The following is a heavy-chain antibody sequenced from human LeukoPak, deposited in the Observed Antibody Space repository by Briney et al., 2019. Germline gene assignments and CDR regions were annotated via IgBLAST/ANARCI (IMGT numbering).Heavy chain of an antibody. V-gene: IGHV4-59*12. Sequence: SETLSLTCSVSGGSISSYYWSWIRQPPGKGLEWIGYIYYSGRTNYNPSLKSRVTISVDTSKNQFSLKLRSVTAADTAVYYCAKDHYDSSGYPFDYWGQGTLVTVSS. D-gene: IGHD3-22*01. CDR2: IYYSGRT. J-gene: IGHJ4*02. CDR3: AKDHYDSSGYPFDY. CDR1: GGSISSYY.